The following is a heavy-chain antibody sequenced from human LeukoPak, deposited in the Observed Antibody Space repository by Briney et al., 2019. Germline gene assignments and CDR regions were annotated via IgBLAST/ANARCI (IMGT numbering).Heavy chain of an antibody. D-gene: IGHD3-16*01. J-gene: IGHJ3*02. CDR3: ASDGGDTSGAFDI. CDR1: GFTFSSYW. V-gene: IGHV3-74*03. Sequence: GGSLRLSCAASGFTFSSYWMHWVRQAPGKGLVWVSRINNDGSTTKYADSVKGRFTISRDNAKNTLYLQMSSLRAEDTAVYYCASDGGDTSGAFDIGGQGKMVTVSS. CDR2: INNDGSTT.